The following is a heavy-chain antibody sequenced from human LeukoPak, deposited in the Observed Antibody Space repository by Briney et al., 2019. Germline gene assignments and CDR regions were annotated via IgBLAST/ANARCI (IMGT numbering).Heavy chain of an antibody. J-gene: IGHJ3*02. CDR2: ISSSSSTI. Sequence: PGGSLRLSCAASGFTFSSYSMNWVRQAPGKGLEWVSYISSSSSTIYYADSVKGRFTISRDNAKNSLYLQMNSLRAEDTAVYYCARDISNYHLLTGYYRNAFDIWGQGTMVTVAS. CDR1: GFTFSSYS. V-gene: IGHV3-48*01. CDR3: ARDISNYHLLTGYYRNAFDI. D-gene: IGHD3-9*01.